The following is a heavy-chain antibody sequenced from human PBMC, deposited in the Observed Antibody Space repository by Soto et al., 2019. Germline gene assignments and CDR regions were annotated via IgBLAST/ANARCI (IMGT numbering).Heavy chain of an antibody. Sequence: GASVKVSCKASGGTFSSYTISWVRQAPGQGLEWMGRIIPILGIANYAQKFQGRVTITADKSTSTAYMELSSLRSEDTAVYYCARGYCSGGSCYRKKDYYYYGMDVWGQGTTVTVSS. CDR2: IIPILGIA. CDR1: GGTFSSYT. CDR3: ARGYCSGGSCYRKKDYYYYGMDV. V-gene: IGHV1-69*02. J-gene: IGHJ6*02. D-gene: IGHD2-15*01.